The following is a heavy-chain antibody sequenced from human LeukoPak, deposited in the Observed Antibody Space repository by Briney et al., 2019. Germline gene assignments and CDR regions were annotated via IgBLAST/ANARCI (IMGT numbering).Heavy chain of an antibody. J-gene: IGHJ4*02. CDR3: ARESICYRGYFDT. CDR2: IHYPRRT. Sequence: SQSPSLTRTDPRGSLSRGGYYSSSTRHRPGEGLEWIGYIHYPRRTYNNPSHKSRIIMSVDTSKNQFSLKLSSVTDADTAVYYCARESICYRGYFDTWGQGILVTVSS. V-gene: IGHV4-31*03. D-gene: IGHD3-16*02. CDR1: RGSLSRGGYY.